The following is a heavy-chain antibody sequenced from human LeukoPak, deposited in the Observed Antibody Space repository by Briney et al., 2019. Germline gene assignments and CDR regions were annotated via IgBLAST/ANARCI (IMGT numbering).Heavy chain of an antibody. Sequence: SETLPLTCTVSGGSISSYYWSWIRQPAGKGLEWIGRIYTSGSTNYNASLKSRVSMSVDTSKNQFSLKLSSVTAADTAVFYCARENSGSYREFDYWGQGTLVTVSS. CDR1: GGSISSYY. D-gene: IGHD1-26*01. CDR2: IYTSGST. V-gene: IGHV4-4*07. CDR3: ARENSGSYREFDY. J-gene: IGHJ4*02.